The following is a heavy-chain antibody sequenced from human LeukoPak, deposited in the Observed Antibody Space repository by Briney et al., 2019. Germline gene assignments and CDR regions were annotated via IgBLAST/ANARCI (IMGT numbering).Heavy chain of an antibody. CDR3: ARDRIAVAATETSFDY. Sequence: PGGSLRLSCAASGSTFSSYNMNWVRQAPGKGLEWVSSISGSSSYIYYADSVKGRFTISRGNAKNSLYLQMNSLRAEDTAVYYCARDRIAVAATETSFDYWGQGTLVTVSS. CDR2: ISGSSSYI. V-gene: IGHV3-21*01. J-gene: IGHJ4*02. CDR1: GSTFSSYN. D-gene: IGHD6-19*01.